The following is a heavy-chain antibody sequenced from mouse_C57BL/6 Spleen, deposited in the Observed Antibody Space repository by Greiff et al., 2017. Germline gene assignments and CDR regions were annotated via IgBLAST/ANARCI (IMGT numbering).Heavy chain of an antibody. CDR1: GYTFTSYW. CDR2: IDPSDSYT. V-gene: IGHV1-59*01. D-gene: IGHD2-4*01. CDR3: ARRRNDYGDYAMDY. Sequence: QVQLQQSGAELVRPGTSVKLSCKASGYTFTSYWMHWVKQRPGQGLEWIGVIDPSDSYTNYNQKFKGKATLTVDTSSSTAYMQLSSLTSEDSAVYYCARRRNDYGDYAMDYWGQGTSVTVSA. J-gene: IGHJ4*01.